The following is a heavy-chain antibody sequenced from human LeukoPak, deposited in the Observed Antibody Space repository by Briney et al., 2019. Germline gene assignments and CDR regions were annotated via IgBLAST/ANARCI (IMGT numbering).Heavy chain of an antibody. V-gene: IGHV3-21*04. CDR3: ARLDGGYSGYDFNYYYLDV. CDR1: GFTFSSYS. CDR2: VSSSSSYI. D-gene: IGHD5-12*01. J-gene: IGHJ6*03. Sequence: GGSLRLSCAASGFTFSSYSMNWVRQAPGKGLEWVSSVSSSSSYIYYADSVKGRFTISRDNAKNSLYLQMNSLRAEDTAVYYCARLDGGYSGYDFNYYYLDVWGKGTTVTVSS.